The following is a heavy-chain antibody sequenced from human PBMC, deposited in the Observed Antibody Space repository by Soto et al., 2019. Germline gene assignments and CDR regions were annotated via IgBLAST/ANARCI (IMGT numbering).Heavy chain of an antibody. CDR2: IHHSGGT. D-gene: IGHD1-7*01. V-gene: IGHV4-4*02. CDR3: ARTLGLSGHFDY. J-gene: IGHJ4*02. CDR1: GVSINNNNW. Sequence: SETLSLTCTVSGVSINNNNWWSWVRQPPGKGLEWIGEIHHSGGTNYNPSLKSRVTTSLHKSENLFSLNLSSVTAADTAVCSCARTLGLSGHFDYWGLGTLVTVSS.